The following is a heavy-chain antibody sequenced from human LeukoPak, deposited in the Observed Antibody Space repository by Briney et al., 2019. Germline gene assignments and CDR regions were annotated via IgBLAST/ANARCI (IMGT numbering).Heavy chain of an antibody. J-gene: IGHJ5*02. CDR3: ARASEVVVAARYNWFDP. CDR2: INHSGST. V-gene: IGHV4-34*01. Sequence: SETLSLTCAVYGGSFSAYYWSWIRQPPGKGLEGIGEINHSGSTNYNPSLKSRVTISVDTSKNQFSLKLSSVTAADTAVYYCARASEVVVAARYNWFDPWGQGTLVTVSS. D-gene: IGHD2-15*01. CDR1: GGSFSAYY.